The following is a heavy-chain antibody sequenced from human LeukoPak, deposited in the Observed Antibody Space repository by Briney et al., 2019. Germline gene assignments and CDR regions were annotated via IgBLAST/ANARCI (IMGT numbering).Heavy chain of an antibody. CDR1: GYSISSGYY. CDR2: IYHSGST. Sequence: KPSGTLSLTCAVSGYSISSGYYWGWVRQPPGKGLEWVGSIYHSGSTYYNPSLKSRVTISVDRSRNQFYLRLSPVTVADTALYYCARERASNNYNNWLDPWGQGTLVTVSS. CDR3: ARERASNNYNNWLDP. V-gene: IGHV4-38-2*01. J-gene: IGHJ5*02. D-gene: IGHD4-11*01.